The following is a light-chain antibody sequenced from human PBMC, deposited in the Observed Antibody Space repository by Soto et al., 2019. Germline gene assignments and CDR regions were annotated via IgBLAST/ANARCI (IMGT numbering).Light chain of an antibody. V-gene: IGLV2-14*02. CDR3: SSYTSSSTLV. CDR2: EGS. CDR1: STDVGRFDL. Sequence: QSALTQPASVSGSPGQSITISCSGTSTDVGRFDLVSWYQQHPGKAPKLMIFEGSKRASGISNRFSGSTSGNTASLTISGLQAEDEADYYCSSYTSSSTLVFGGGTKVTVL. J-gene: IGLJ2*01.